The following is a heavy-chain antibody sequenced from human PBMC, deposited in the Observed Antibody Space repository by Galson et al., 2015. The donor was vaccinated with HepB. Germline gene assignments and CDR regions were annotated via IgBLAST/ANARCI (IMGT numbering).Heavy chain of an antibody. CDR2: IGRTNNYI. J-gene: IGHJ4*02. D-gene: IGHD6-13*01. CDR1: GFTFSDYS. V-gene: IGHV3-21*06. Sequence: SLRLSCAASGFTFSDYSMTWVRQAPGKGLEWVSSIGRTNNYIYYADSVKGRFTISRDNGKNTLYLQMNGLRAEDTAVFYCARGGQQLVQGYLEYWGQGTVAIVSS. CDR3: ARGGQQLVQGYLEY.